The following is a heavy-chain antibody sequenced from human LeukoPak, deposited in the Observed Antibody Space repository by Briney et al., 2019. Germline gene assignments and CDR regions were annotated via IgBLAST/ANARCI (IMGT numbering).Heavy chain of an antibody. V-gene: IGHV4-39*07. Sequence: SETLSLTCTVSGGSISSSSYYWGWIRQPPGKGLEWIGSIYYSGSTYYNPSLKSRVTISVDTSKNQFSLKLSSATAADTAVYYCARRGGYYGSGSWGYWGQGTLVTVSS. CDR1: GGSISSSSYY. CDR2: IYYSGST. D-gene: IGHD3-10*01. J-gene: IGHJ4*02. CDR3: ARRGGYYGSGSWGY.